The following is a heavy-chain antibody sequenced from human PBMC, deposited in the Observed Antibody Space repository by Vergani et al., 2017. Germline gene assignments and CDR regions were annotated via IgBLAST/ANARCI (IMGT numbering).Heavy chain of an antibody. CDR2: IYSGGST. J-gene: IGHJ3*02. Sequence: VQLVESGGGLVKPGGSLRLSCAASGFTVSSNYMSWVRQAPGKGLEWVSVIYSGGSTYHADSVKGRFTISRHTSKNTLYLQMNSLRAEDTAVYYCASCDSSSCPPLIWGQGTMVTVSS. CDR1: GFTVSSNY. CDR3: ASCDSSSCPPLI. D-gene: IGHD6-13*01. V-gene: IGHV3-53*04.